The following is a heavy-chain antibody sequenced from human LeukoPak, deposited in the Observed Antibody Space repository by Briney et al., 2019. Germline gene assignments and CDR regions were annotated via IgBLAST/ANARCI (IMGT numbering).Heavy chain of an antibody. CDR1: GYTFTSYG. CDR3: ARDSGYCTNGVCPDY. V-gene: IGHV1-69*05. CDR2: IIPIFGTA. D-gene: IGHD2-8*01. Sequence: AASVKVSCKASGYTFTSYGITWVRQAPGQGLEWMGRIIPIFGTANYAQKFQGRVTITTDESTSTAYMELSSLRSEDTAVYYCARDSGYCTNGVCPDYWGQGTLVTVSS. J-gene: IGHJ4*02.